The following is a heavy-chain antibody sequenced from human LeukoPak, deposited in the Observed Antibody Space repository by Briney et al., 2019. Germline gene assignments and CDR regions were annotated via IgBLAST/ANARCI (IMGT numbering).Heavy chain of an antibody. J-gene: IGHJ4*02. V-gene: IGHV1-2*06. CDR3: ARAVSGIYDYVWGSYRPHFDY. CDR2: INPNSGGT. Sequence: GASVKVSCKASGYTFTGYYMHWVRQAPGQGLEWMGRINPNSGGTNYAQKFQGRVTMTRDTSISTAYMELSRLRSDDTAVYYCARAVSGIYDYVWGSYRPHFDYWGQGTLVTVSS. CDR1: GYTFTGYY. D-gene: IGHD3-16*02.